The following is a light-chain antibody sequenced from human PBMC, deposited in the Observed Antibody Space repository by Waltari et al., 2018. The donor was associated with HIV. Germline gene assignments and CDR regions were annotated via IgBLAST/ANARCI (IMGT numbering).Light chain of an antibody. CDR3: VLYMGSGLRV. J-gene: IGLJ3*02. V-gene: IGLV8-61*01. Sequence: QTVVTQEPSFSVSPGGTVTLTCGLSSGSVSTTYYPSWYQQTPGQAPRTLIYSTNTRSSGGPDRFSGSILGNNAALTITGAQADDESDYYCVLYMGSGLRVFGGGTKLTVL. CDR1: SGSVSTTYY. CDR2: STN.